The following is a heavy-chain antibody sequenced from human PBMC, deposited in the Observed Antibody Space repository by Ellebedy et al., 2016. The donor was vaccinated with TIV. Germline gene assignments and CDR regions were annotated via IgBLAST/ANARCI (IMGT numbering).Heavy chain of an antibody. V-gene: IGHV4-34*01. J-gene: IGHJ6*03. CDR3: ARRGAPGSSYYYMDV. CDR1: GGSFSGYY. Sequence: SETLSLTXAVYGGSFSGYYWSWIRQPPGKGLEWIGEINHSGSTNYNPSLKSRVTMSVDTSKNQFSLKLSSVTAADTAVYYCARRGAPGSSYYYMDVWGKGTTVTVSS. CDR2: INHSGST. D-gene: IGHD2-15*01.